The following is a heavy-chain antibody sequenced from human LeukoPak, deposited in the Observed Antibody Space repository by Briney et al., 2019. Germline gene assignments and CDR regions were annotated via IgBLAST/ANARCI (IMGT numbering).Heavy chain of an antibody. V-gene: IGHV3-15*01. Sequence: GGSLRLSCAASGFTFSNAWMSWVRQAPGKGLEWVGRIKSKTDGGTTDYAAPVKGRFAISRDDSKNTLYLQMNSLKTEDTAVYYCTTYHRRSTVTTTEAFDIWGQGTMVTVSS. CDR3: TTYHRRSTVTTTEAFDI. CDR2: IKSKTDGGTT. J-gene: IGHJ3*02. CDR1: GFTFSNAW. D-gene: IGHD4-17*01.